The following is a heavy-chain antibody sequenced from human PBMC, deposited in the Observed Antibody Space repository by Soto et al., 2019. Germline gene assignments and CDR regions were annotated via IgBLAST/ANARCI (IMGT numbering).Heavy chain of an antibody. J-gene: IGHJ3*02. V-gene: IGHV3-21*01. CDR2: ISSSSSYI. CDR1: GFTFSSYS. CDR3: ARGGSSWYGKAFDI. Sequence: GGSLRLSCAASGFTFSSYSMNWVRQAPGKGLEWVSSISSSSSYIYYADSVKGRFTISRDNAKNSLYLQMNSLRAEDTAVYYCARGGSSWYGKAFDIWGQGTMVTVSS. D-gene: IGHD6-13*01.